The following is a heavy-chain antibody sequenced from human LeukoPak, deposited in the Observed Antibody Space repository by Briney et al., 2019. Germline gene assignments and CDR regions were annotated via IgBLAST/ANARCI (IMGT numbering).Heavy chain of an antibody. Sequence: GESLKISCKGFGYNFPNNWIAWVRQMPGKGLEWMGIIYPGDSDTRYSPSFQGQVSISADKSINTAYLKWSSLKASDSAMYYCARGFVRDYWGQGTLVTVSS. CDR3: ARGFVRDY. CDR2: IYPGDSDT. J-gene: IGHJ4*02. D-gene: IGHD3-16*01. CDR1: GYNFPNNW. V-gene: IGHV5-51*01.